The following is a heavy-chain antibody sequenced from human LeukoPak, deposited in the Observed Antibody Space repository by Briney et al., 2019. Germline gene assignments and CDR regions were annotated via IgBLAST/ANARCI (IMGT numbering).Heavy chain of an antibody. CDR3: ARDRLYYGSGDH. V-gene: IGHV3-9*01. J-gene: IGHJ4*02. CDR1: GFTFEDYA. CDR2: ISWASGVI. D-gene: IGHD3-10*01. Sequence: SLRLSCVVSGFTFEDYAMHWVRQAPGKGLEWVSGISWASGVIEYADSVKGRFTISRDNAKNSLYLQMNSLRPDDTAVYYCARDRLYYGSGDHWGQGTLVTVSS.